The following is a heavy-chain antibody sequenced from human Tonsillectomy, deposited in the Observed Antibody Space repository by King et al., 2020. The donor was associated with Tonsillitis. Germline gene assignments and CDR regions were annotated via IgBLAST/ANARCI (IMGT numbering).Heavy chain of an antibody. V-gene: IGHV3-9*01. CDR1: GFKFEEYA. CDR2: ISWISGDI. CDR3: VKDNRALGMWRGNYFDY. J-gene: IGHJ4*02. Sequence: VQLVESGGGLVQPGRSLRLSCAASGFKFEEYAMHWVRQVPGKGLEWVSGISWISGDIGYADSVQGRFTISRDNAKNSLYLQMNSLRAEDTALYYCVKDNRALGMWRGNYFDYWGQGTLVTVSS. D-gene: IGHD7-27*01.